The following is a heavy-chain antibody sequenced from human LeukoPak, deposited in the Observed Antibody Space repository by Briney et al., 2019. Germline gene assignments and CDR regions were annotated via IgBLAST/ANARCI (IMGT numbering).Heavy chain of an antibody. Sequence: PSETLSLTCTVSGGSISSYYWSWIRQPPGKGLEWIGYIYYSGSTNYNPSLKSRVTISVDTSKNQFSLKLSSVTAADTAVYYCARLYGDYGGALDYWGQGTLVTVSS. CDR3: ARLYGDYGGALDY. V-gene: IGHV4-59*08. CDR1: GGSISSYY. D-gene: IGHD4-17*01. CDR2: IYYSGST. J-gene: IGHJ4*02.